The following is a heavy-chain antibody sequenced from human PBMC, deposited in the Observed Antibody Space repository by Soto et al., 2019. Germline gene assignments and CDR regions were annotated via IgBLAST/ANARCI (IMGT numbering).Heavy chain of an antibody. J-gene: IGHJ4*02. CDR3: ARAWGEAFDF. Sequence: QVQLQESGPGLVKPSETLSLTCTVSGGSISSYYWSWIRQPPGKGLEWIGYIYYTGSTNYNPSLKIRVTISVDTSKIQFSLKLSSVTAADTAVYYCARAWGEAFDFWGQGTLVTVSS. CDR2: IYYTGST. D-gene: IGHD3-16*01. V-gene: IGHV4-59*01. CDR1: GGSISSYY.